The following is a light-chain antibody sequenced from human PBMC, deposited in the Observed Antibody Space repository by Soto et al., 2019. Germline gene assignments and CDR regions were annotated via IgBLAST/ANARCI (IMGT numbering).Light chain of an antibody. CDR3: QQYGSSPPTWT. Sequence: MVLTQSPGTLSWSPGELPTLSCRASESVSSTYLAWYQQKPGQAPRLLIFGASSRATGIPDRFSGSGSGTDFTLAISRLEPEDFAVYYCQQYGSSPPTWTFGQGAKVDIK. V-gene: IGKV3-20*01. J-gene: IGKJ1*01. CDR1: ESVSSTY. CDR2: GAS.